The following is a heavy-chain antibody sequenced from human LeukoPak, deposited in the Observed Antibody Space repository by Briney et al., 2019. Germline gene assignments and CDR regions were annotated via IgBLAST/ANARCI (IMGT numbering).Heavy chain of an antibody. V-gene: IGHV3-7*01. J-gene: IGHJ4*02. CDR2: INEDGSAS. Sequence: XXXXXXXXGVANINEDGSASDYGGSGKGGFTISRDNAKNSLYLQMNSLRAEDTAVYFCAAAPNENFFDFWGQGTLVTVSS. CDR3: AAAPNENFFDF. D-gene: IGHD2-15*01.